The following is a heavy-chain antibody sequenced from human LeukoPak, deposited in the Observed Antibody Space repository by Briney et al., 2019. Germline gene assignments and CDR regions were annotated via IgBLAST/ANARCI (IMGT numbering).Heavy chain of an antibody. CDR1: GGTFSRYA. V-gene: IGHV1-69*13. J-gene: IGHJ4*02. CDR3: ARGLSTWNDPLFDY. D-gene: IGHD1-1*01. Sequence: ASVSVSCKASGGTFSRYAIRWVRQAPGQGLEGMGGIIPIFGTANYAQKFQGRVTITAHESTSTAYMALSSLRSEDTAVYYCARGLSTWNDPLFDYWGQGTLVTVSS. CDR2: IIPIFGTA.